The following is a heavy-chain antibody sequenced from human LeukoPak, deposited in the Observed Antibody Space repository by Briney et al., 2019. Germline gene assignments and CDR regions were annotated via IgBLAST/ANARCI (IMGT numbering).Heavy chain of an antibody. D-gene: IGHD2-2*01. CDR3: ARDLNIVVVPAATNHLRYYYGSGTFDY. J-gene: IGHJ4*02. V-gene: IGHV3-21*01. Sequence: GGSLRLSCAASGFTFSTYNMNWVRQAPGKGLEWVSSITSSSSYTFYADSVKGRFTIPRDNAKNSLYLQMNSLRAEDTAVYYCARDLNIVVVPAATNHLRYYYGSGTFDYWGQGTLVTVSS. CDR1: GFTFSTYN. CDR2: ITSSSSYT.